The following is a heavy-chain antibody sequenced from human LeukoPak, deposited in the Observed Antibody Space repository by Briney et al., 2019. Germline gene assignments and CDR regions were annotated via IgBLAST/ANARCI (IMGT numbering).Heavy chain of an antibody. D-gene: IGHD3-3*01. Sequence: ASVKVSCKASGYTFTSYGISWVRQAPGQGLEWMGWISAYNGNTNYAQKLQGRVTMTTDTSTSTAYMELRSLRSDDTAVYYCARYTLPLRFLEWSNNWFDPWGQGTLVTVSS. V-gene: IGHV1-18*01. CDR1: GYTFTSYG. J-gene: IGHJ5*02. CDR2: ISAYNGNT. CDR3: ARYTLPLRFLEWSNNWFDP.